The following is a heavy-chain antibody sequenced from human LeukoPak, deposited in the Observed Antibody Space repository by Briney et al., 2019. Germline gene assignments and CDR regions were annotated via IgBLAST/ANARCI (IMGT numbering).Heavy chain of an antibody. CDR3: ARDFSDTSGFKVVVDF. D-gene: IGHD3-22*01. CDR2: ISAYNVDT. CDR1: GFTFNHYG. J-gene: IGHJ4*02. V-gene: IGHV1-18*01. Sequence: ASVKVSCKASGFTFNHYGIAGVRQAPGQGPEWMGLISAYNVDTKYVEKFQGRLTLTKDTSLSTAYMALRSLRSDDTAVYYCARDFSDTSGFKVVVDFWGQGTLVTVSS.